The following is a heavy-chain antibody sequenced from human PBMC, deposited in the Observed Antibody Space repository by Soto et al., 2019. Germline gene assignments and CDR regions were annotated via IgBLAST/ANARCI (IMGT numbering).Heavy chain of an antibody. CDR1: GYTFTGYY. V-gene: IGHV1-2*04. CDR2: INPNSGGT. CDR3: ARGSDYYDSSGLRGINHNWFDP. D-gene: IGHD3-22*01. Sequence: ASVKVSCKASGYTFTGYYMHWVRQAPGQGLEWMGWINPNSGGTNYAQKFQGWVTMTRDTSISTAYMELSRLRSDDTAVYYCARGSDYYDSSGLRGINHNWFDPWGQGTLVTVSS. J-gene: IGHJ5*02.